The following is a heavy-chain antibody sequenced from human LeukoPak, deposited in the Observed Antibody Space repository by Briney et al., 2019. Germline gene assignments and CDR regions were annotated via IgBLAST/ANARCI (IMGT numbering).Heavy chain of an antibody. V-gene: IGHV3-30*18. CDR1: GFTFSSYG. J-gene: IGHJ6*02. Sequence: PGGSLRLSCAASGFTFSSYGMHWVRQAPGKGLEWGAVISYDGSNKYYADSVKGRFTISRDNPKNTLYLQMNSLRAEDTAVYYCAKPLNGKNCIGACYYGMDVWGQGTTVTVSS. D-gene: IGHD6-13*01. CDR2: ISYDGSNK. CDR3: AKPLNGKNCIGACYYGMDV.